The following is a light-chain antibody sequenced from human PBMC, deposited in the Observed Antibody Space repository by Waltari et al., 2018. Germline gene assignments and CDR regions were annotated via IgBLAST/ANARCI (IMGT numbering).Light chain of an antibody. J-gene: IGKJ4*01. CDR2: DAS. Sequence: EIVLTHSPATLALSPGQRATLSCRASESIASHLAWFRQKPGQPPRLLIYDASTRATGIPARFSGSGFGTDFTLTISSLEPEDFAVYFCQQGSMWPLTFGGGTTVEIK. CDR3: QQGSMWPLT. CDR1: ESIASH. V-gene: IGKV3-11*01.